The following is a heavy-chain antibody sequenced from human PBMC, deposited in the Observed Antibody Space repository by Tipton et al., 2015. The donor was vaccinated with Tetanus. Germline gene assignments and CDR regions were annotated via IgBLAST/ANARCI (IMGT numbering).Heavy chain of an antibody. V-gene: IGHV4-39*01. J-gene: IGHJ5*02. CDR1: GDSVSSSRYY. D-gene: IGHD7-27*01. Sequence: LRLSCTVSGDSVSSSRYYWGWVRQPPGKGLEWIGSVYFSGSTYHSPSLKSRVTMSVDTSKNQFSLRLDSVTATDTAIYFCARRLWGYWFDPWGQGTLVTVSS. CDR3: ARRLWGYWFDP. CDR2: VYFSGST.